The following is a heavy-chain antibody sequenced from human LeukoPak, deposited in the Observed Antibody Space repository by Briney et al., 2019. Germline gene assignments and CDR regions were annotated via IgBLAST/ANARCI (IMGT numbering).Heavy chain of an antibody. CDR3: ARGREYSSGPGFDY. D-gene: IGHD3-22*01. J-gene: IGHJ4*02. CDR2: MNPNSGNT. CDR1: GYTFTNND. Sequence: ASVKVSCKASGYTFTNNDINWVRQATGQGLGWLGWMNPNSGNTGYAQKFQGRVTMTRNTSINTAYMELSSLKSEDTAVYYCARGREYSSGPGFDYWAQGTLVTVSS. V-gene: IGHV1-8*01.